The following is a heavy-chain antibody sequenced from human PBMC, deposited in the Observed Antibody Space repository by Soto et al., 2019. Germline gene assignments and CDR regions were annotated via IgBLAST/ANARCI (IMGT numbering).Heavy chain of an antibody. CDR2: VHYSGRT. CDR1: GGSFSKSSYY. J-gene: IGHJ4*02. V-gene: IGHV4-39*07. D-gene: IGHD5-12*01. Sequence: PSETLSLTCTVSGGSFSKSSYYWGWIRQPPGKGLEWIGNVHYSGRTYYNPSLKSRVTISVDTSKNQFSLKLSSVTAADTAVYYCARDSKRGYSGYDKLDYWGQGTLVTVSS. CDR3: ARDSKRGYSGYDKLDY.